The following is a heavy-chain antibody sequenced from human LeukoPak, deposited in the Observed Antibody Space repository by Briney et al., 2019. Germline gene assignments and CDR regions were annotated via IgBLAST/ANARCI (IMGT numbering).Heavy chain of an antibody. J-gene: IGHJ4*02. CDR1: GFTFSAYY. CDR2: INSSGSST. V-gene: IGHV3-74*01. D-gene: IGHD6-19*01. Sequence: GGSLRLSCAASGFTFSAYYMHWVRQAPGKGLVWVSRINSSGSSTNYADSVKGRFTISRDNAKNTLYLQMNRLRVEDTAVYYCARSYGSGKFDYWGQGTLVAVSS. CDR3: ARSYGSGKFDY.